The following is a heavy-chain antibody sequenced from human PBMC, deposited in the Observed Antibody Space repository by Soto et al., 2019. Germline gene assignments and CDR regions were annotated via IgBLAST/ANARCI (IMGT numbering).Heavy chain of an antibody. Sequence: QVQLVQSGPEVKKPGSSMKVSCEASGDTFTNYTVAWVRRAPGQGLEWMGRIIPVFGIAHYAQKFQGRVTITAETSTSTTYMKVTSLTSEAAAVYYCARGYSNFADASASVSKGPVPVGGYVDLWGRGTVVTVSS. D-gene: IGHD3-16*01. CDR1: GDTFTNYT. CDR3: ARGYSNFADASASVSKGPVPVGGYVDL. V-gene: IGHV1-69*04. J-gene: IGHJ2*01. CDR2: IIPVFGIA.